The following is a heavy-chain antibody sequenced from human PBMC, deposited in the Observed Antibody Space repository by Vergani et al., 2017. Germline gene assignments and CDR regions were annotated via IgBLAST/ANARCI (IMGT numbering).Heavy chain of an antibody. CDR3: ARRPSGGGSEGFFDY. J-gene: IGHJ4*02. CDR2: INHSGST. Sequence: QVQLQQWGAGLLKPSETLSLTCAVYGGSFSGYYWSWIRQPPGKGLEWIGEINHSGSTNYNPSLKSRVTISVDTSKNQFSRKLSSVTAADTAVYYCARRPSGGGSEGFFDYWGQGTLVTVSS. V-gene: IGHV4-34*01. D-gene: IGHD2-15*01. CDR1: GGSFSGYY.